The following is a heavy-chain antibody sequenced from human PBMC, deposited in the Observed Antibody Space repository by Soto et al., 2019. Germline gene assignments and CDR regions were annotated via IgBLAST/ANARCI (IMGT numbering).Heavy chain of an antibody. D-gene: IGHD4-17*01. Sequence: QITLKESGPPLVRPAQTLTLTCAFSGFSLTTTSMGVAWIRQPPGKALEWLALIYWDDDQRDSPSLKDRLTISKDTSRSRVVLTISNMNPEDTGTYFCAHAGDYDLLSFDHWGPGTLVTVSS. CDR3: AHAGDYDLLSFDH. V-gene: IGHV2-5*02. J-gene: IGHJ4*02. CDR1: GFSLTTTSMG. CDR2: IYWDDDQ.